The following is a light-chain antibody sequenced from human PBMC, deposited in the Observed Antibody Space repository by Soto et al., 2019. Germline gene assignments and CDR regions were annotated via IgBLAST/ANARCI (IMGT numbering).Light chain of an antibody. CDR3: KHYARSVAT. V-gene: IGKV3-20*01. CDR1: QSASSSY. CDR2: GAS. J-gene: IGKJ1*01. Sequence: ESVLTPSPGTLSLSPGERATVSCMASQSASSSYFAWYQQKPGQAPRLLISGASNRTTGIPYRFSGSGSGTDFTLTISRLEPDEFAVYDCKHYARSVATFGQGTMMEIK.